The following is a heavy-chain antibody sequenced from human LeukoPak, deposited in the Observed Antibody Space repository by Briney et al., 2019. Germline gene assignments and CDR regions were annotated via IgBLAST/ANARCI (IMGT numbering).Heavy chain of an antibody. Sequence: ASVRVSCEASGYTFTGYYMHWVRQAPGQGLEWMGRINPNSGGTNYAQKFQGRVTMTRDTSISTAYMELSRLRSDDTAVYYCATIAVAGTAFDYWGQGTLVTVSS. D-gene: IGHD6-19*01. CDR1: GYTFTGYY. CDR2: INPNSGGT. CDR3: ATIAVAGTAFDY. V-gene: IGHV1-2*06. J-gene: IGHJ4*02.